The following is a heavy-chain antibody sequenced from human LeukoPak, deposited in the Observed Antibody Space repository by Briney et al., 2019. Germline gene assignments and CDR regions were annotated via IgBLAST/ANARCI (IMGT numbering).Heavy chain of an antibody. V-gene: IGHV1-2*06. D-gene: IGHD3-10*01. CDR1: GYTFTGYY. J-gene: IGHJ5*02. CDR2: INPNSGGT. CDR3: ARVSTMVRGVMTFDP. Sequence: ASVKVSCTASGYTFTGYYMHWVRQAPGQGLEWMGRINPNSGGTNYAQKFQGRVTMTSDTSISTAYMELSRLRSDDTAVYYCARVSTMVRGVMTFDPWGQGTLVTVSS.